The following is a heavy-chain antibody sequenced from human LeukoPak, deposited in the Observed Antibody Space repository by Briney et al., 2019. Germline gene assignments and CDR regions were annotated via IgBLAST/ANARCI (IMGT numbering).Heavy chain of an antibody. CDR1: GYSFTSYW. CDR2: IYPGDSDT. V-gene: IGHV5-51*01. Sequence: GESLKISCKGSGYSFTSYWIGWVRQMPGKGLEWMGIIYPGDSDTRYSPSFQGQVTISADKSISTAYLQWSSLKASDTAIYYCARRKYSSGWYVGIYFDYWGQGTLVTVSS. J-gene: IGHJ4*02. CDR3: ARRKYSSGWYVGIYFDY. D-gene: IGHD6-19*01.